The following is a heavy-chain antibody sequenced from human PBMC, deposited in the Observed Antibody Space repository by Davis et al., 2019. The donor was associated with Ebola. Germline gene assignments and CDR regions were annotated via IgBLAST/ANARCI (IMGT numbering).Heavy chain of an antibody. Sequence: ASVTVSCKASGYTFINFYIHWVRQAPGQGLEWVGLINPSDGSTIYAQHFQGRVTVTRDTSTSTVYMELSSLRSDDTAVYYCAKDAGFYGGNSWCDHWGQGTLVTVSS. CDR1: GYTFINFY. CDR2: INPSDGST. CDR3: AKDAGFYGGNSWCDH. D-gene: IGHD4-23*01. V-gene: IGHV1-46*01. J-gene: IGHJ5*02.